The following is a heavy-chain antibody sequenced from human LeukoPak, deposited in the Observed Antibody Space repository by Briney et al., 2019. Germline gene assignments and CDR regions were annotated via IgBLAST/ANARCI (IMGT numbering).Heavy chain of an antibody. CDR1: GFTFSSYG. J-gene: IGHJ4*02. CDR3: AKEYCSGGSCYRNFDY. V-gene: IGHV3-33*06. D-gene: IGHD2-15*01. CDR2: IWYDGSNK. Sequence: GGSLRLSCAASGFTFSSYGMHWVRQAPGKGLEWVAVIWYDGSNKYYADSVKGRFTISRDNSKNTLYLQMSSLRAEDTAVYYCAKEYCSGGSCYRNFDYWGQGTLVTVSS.